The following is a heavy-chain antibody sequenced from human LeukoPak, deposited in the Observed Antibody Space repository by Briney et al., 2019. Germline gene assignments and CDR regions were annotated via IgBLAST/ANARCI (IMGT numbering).Heavy chain of an antibody. CDR2: ISRTGSTI. J-gene: IGHJ3*02. CDR3: ARRDTYYYDSGGYSFDAFDI. D-gene: IGHD3-22*01. Sequence: GGSLRLSCAASGFTFSDYYMSWIRQAPGKGLEWVSYISRTGSTIYYADSLKGRFTISRDNAKNSLYLQMNSLRAEDTAVYYCARRDTYYYDSGGYSFDAFDIWGQGTMVTVSS. CDR1: GFTFSDYY. V-gene: IGHV3-11*01.